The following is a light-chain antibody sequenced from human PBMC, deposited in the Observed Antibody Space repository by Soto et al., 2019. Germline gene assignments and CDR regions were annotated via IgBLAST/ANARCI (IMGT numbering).Light chain of an antibody. Sequence: DIQMTQSPSFLSASVGDRVXIXXRASQSIGKYLNWYQQKPGKAPKFLIYGASSLETGVPSRFSGSGSGTEFTLTISSLQPDDFATYYCQHYNSYGTFGQGTKVDI. J-gene: IGKJ1*01. CDR2: GAS. CDR3: QHYNSYGT. CDR1: QSIGKY. V-gene: IGKV1-5*01.